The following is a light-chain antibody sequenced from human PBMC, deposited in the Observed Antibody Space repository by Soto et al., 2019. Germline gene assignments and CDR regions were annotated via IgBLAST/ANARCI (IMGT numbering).Light chain of an antibody. CDR2: DAS. Sequence: EIVLTQSTATLSLSPGERATLSCRASQRVSSYLAWYQQKPGQAPRLLIYDASIRTTGIPARFSGSGSATDFTLTISSLEPEDFAVYYCQQRSNWPPYTFGQGTKLEIK. CDR1: QRVSSY. CDR3: QQRSNWPPYT. V-gene: IGKV3-11*01. J-gene: IGKJ2*01.